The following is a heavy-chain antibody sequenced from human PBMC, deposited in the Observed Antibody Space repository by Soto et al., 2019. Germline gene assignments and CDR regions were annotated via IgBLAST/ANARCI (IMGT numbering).Heavy chain of an antibody. Sequence: ASETLSLTCAVYGGSFSGYYWSWIRQPPGKGLEWIGEINHSGSTNHNPSLKSRVTISVDTSKNQFSLKLSSVTAADTAVYYCARGLGYCSSTSCYSYYYYGMDVWGQGTTVTVSS. CDR2: INHSGST. D-gene: IGHD2-2*02. J-gene: IGHJ6*02. V-gene: IGHV4-34*01. CDR3: ARGLGYCSSTSCYSYYYYGMDV. CDR1: GGSFSGYY.